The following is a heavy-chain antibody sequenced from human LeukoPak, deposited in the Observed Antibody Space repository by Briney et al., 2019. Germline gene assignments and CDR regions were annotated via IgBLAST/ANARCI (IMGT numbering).Heavy chain of an antibody. CDR3: ARDDLAVAGTFAFDI. V-gene: IGHV1-18*04. Sequence: GASVKVSCKASGYIFTSYGISWVRQAPGQGLEWMGWISAYNGNTNYAQKLQGRVTMTTDTSTSTAYMELRSLRSDDTAVYYCARDDLAVAGTFAFDIWGQGTMVTVSS. CDR1: GYIFTSYG. J-gene: IGHJ3*02. D-gene: IGHD6-19*01. CDR2: ISAYNGNT.